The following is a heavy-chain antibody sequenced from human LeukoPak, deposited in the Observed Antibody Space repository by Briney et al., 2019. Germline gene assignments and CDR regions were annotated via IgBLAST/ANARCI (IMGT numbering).Heavy chain of an antibody. D-gene: IGHD2-2*01. CDR1: GYTFTSYG. CDR3: ARDGLLNIVVVPAALGSFDY. CDR2: ISAYNGNT. Sequence: ASVKVSCKASGYTFTSYGISWVRQAPGQGLEWMGWISAYNGNTNYAQKLQGRVTMTTDTSTSTAYMELRSLRSDDTAVYYCARDGLLNIVVVPAALGSFDYWGQGTLVTVSS. V-gene: IGHV1-18*01. J-gene: IGHJ4*02.